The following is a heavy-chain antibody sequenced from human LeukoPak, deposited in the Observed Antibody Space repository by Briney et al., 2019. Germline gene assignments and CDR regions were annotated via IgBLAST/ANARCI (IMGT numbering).Heavy chain of an antibody. Sequence: SETLSLTCTVSGGSISSGGCYWSWIRQHPGKGLEWIGYIYYSGSTYYNPSLKSRVTISVDTSKNQFSLKLSSVTAADTAVYYCARVGALYDSSGYFTLTSFIDYWGQGTLVTVSS. V-gene: IGHV4-31*03. J-gene: IGHJ4*02. CDR2: IYYSGST. D-gene: IGHD3-22*01. CDR1: GGSISSGGCY. CDR3: ARVGALYDSSGYFTLTSFIDY.